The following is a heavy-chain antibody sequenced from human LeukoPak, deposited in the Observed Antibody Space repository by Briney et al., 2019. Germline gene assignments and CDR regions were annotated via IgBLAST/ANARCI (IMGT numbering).Heavy chain of an antibody. J-gene: IGHJ4*02. CDR1: GYTFTSYG. Sequence: APVKVSCKASGYTFTSYGISWVRQAPGQGLEWMGWISAYNGNTNYAQKLQGRVTMTTDTSTSTAYMELRSLRSDDTAVYYCARDVGWDYCDSSGYFCPFDYWGQGTLVTVSS. CDR3: ARDVGWDYCDSSGYFCPFDY. D-gene: IGHD3-22*01. CDR2: ISAYNGNT. V-gene: IGHV1-18*01.